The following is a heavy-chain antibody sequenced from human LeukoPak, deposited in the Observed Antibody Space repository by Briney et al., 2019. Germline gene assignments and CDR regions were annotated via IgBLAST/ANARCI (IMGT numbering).Heavy chain of an antibody. CDR3: ARRMVLASNNWFDP. CDR2: INPNSGGT. Sequence: ASVKVSCKTSGYTFTGYFMHWVRQAPGQGLEWMGWINPNSGGTNYAQNFQGRVTMTTDTSTSTAYMELRSLRSDDTAVYYCARRMVLASNNWFDPWGQGTLVTVSS. J-gene: IGHJ5*02. CDR1: GYTFTGYF. V-gene: IGHV1-2*02. D-gene: IGHD6-13*01.